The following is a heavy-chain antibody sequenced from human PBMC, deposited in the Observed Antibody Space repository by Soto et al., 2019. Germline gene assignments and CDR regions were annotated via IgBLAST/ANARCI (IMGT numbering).Heavy chain of an antibody. Sequence: GESLKISCKGSGYSFTSYWISWVRQMPGKGLEWMGRIYPSDSYTKYSPSFQGQVTISADKSISTAYLQWSSLKASDTAMYYCARQYSGYDYKAFDIWGQGTMVTVSS. CDR2: IYPSDSYT. CDR1: GYSFTSYW. CDR3: ARQYSGYDYKAFDI. J-gene: IGHJ3*02. V-gene: IGHV5-10-1*04. D-gene: IGHD5-12*01.